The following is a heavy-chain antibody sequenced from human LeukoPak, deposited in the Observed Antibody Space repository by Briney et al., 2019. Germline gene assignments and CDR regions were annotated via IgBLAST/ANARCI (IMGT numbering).Heavy chain of an antibody. CDR3: ARVYSSGWSLPFEY. Sequence: AGGSLRLSCAASGFTFSSYAMSWVRQAPGKGLEWVSAISGSGGSTYYADSVKGRFTISRDNSKNTLYLQMSRLRAEDTAICYCARVYSSGWSLPFEYWGQGTLVTVSS. D-gene: IGHD6-19*01. V-gene: IGHV3-23*01. CDR1: GFTFSSYA. J-gene: IGHJ4*02. CDR2: ISGSGGST.